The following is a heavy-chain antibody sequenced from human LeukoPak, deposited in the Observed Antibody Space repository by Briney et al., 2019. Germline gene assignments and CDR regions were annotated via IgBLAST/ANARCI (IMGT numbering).Heavy chain of an antibody. J-gene: IGHJ6*03. CDR2: IYYSGST. Sequence: SETLSLTCTVSGGSISSSSYYWGWIRQPPGKGLEWIGSIYYSGSTYYNPSLKSRVTISVDTSKNQFSLKLSSVTAADTAVYYCARERGGYCSGGSCSDMDVWGKGTTVTISS. CDR3: ARERGGYCSGGSCSDMDV. V-gene: IGHV4-39*02. CDR1: GGSISSSSYY. D-gene: IGHD2-15*01.